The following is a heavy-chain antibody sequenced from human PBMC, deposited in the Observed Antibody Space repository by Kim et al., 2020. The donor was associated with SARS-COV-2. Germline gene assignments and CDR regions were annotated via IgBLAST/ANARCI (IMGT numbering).Heavy chain of an antibody. V-gene: IGHV1-8*01. J-gene: IGHJ6*02. Sequence: KFQGRVTMTRNTSISTAYMELSSLRSEDTAVYYCARGRRGPHYYYYGMDVWGQGTTVTVSS. CDR3: ARGRRGPHYYYYGMDV.